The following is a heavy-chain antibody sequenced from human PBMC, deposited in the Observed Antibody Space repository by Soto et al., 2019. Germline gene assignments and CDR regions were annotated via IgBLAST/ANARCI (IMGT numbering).Heavy chain of an antibody. CDR3: AREVKSEAAAVGYGMDV. V-gene: IGHV4-4*02. J-gene: IGHJ6*02. D-gene: IGHD6-13*01. CDR2: IYHGGGT. Sequence: SETLSLTCAVSGGSISSGNWWTWVRQPPGKGLEWIGEIYHGGGTNYNPSLKSRVTMSLDKSKNNFSLRLSSVTAADTAVYYCAREVKSEAAAVGYGMDVWGQGTTVTVSS. CDR1: GGSISSGNW.